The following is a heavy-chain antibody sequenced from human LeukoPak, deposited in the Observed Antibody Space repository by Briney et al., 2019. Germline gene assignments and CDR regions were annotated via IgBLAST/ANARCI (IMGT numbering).Heavy chain of an antibody. CDR2: FNHSGNT. V-gene: IGHV4-34*01. Sequence: SETLSLTCAVYGGSFSGYLWSCMRQPPGKGREWIGEFNHSGNTNYNPSLKSRVTISVDPSKNQFSLKLSSVTAADTAVYYCTRGGYCSSTSCYSSLGFDPWGQGTLVTVSS. J-gene: IGHJ5*02. D-gene: IGHD2-2*01. CDR1: GGSFSGYL. CDR3: TRGGYCSSTSCYSSLGFDP.